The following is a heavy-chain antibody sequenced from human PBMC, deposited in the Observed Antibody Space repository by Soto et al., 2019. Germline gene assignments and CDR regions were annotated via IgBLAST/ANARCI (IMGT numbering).Heavy chain of an antibody. V-gene: IGHV4-39*01. J-gene: IGHJ5*02. CDR3: ARHYSSGSRNWFDP. CDR1: GGSINSSSYF. D-gene: IGHD6-19*01. CDR2: IYYSGST. Sequence: SLTCSVSGGSINSSSYFWGWVRQPPGKGLEGIGSIYYSGSTYYNPSLRSRVTISVDTSKNQFSLKLSSVTAADTAVFYCARHYSSGSRNWFDPWGQGTLVTGSS.